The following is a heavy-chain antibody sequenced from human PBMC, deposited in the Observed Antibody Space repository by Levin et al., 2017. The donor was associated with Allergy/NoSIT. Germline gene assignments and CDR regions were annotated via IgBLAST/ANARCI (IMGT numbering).Heavy chain of an antibody. D-gene: IGHD2-2*02. CDR2: ISRGTTYT. CDR3: ARTIGYCSGSSCYTEDQYYYGMDV. V-gene: IGHV3-21*01. J-gene: IGHJ6*02. CDR1: GFISSTYR. Sequence: SCAASGFISSTYRMNWVRQAPGKGLEWVSSISRGTTYTYYADSVKGRFTISRDSAKNSLNLQMNSLRAEDTAVYYCARTIGYCSGSSCYTEDQYYYGMDVWGQGTTVTVSS.